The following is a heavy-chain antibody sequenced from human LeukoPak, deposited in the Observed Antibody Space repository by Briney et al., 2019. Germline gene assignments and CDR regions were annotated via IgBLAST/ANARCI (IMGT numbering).Heavy chain of an antibody. CDR2: IHYSGTT. Sequence: PGGSLRLSCAASGFTFSSYAMSWIRQPPGKGLEWIGYIHYSGTTNYNPSLNSRVTISVDMSKNQFSLKLSSVTAADTAVYYCARERIGHSLLDYWGQGTLVTVSS. J-gene: IGHJ4*02. CDR3: ARERIGHSLLDY. D-gene: IGHD2-15*01. CDR1: GFTFSSYA. V-gene: IGHV4-59*01.